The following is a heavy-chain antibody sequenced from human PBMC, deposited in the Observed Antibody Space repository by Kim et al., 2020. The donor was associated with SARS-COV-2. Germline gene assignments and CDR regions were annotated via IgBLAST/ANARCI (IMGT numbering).Heavy chain of an antibody. CDR3: AKAGDYDFWSGYQRDWFDP. J-gene: IGHJ5*02. D-gene: IGHD3-3*01. Sequence: RFTISRENSKKTLYLQMNSLRAEDTAVYYCAKAGDYDFWSGYQRDWFDPWGQGTLVTVSS. V-gene: IGHV3-30*02.